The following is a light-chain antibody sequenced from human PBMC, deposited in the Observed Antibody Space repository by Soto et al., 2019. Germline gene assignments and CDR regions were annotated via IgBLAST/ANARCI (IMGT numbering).Light chain of an antibody. J-gene: IGKJ2*01. CDR2: DAS. Sequence: EIVLTQSPGTLSLSPGEGATLSCRASQSIYTKLAWYQKKSGEAPRLLIYDASTRAYGIPDRISGSGSGTDFSLTIPTLELEAFALYYCQQYAGSLYTLAQGTKV. CDR1: QSIYTK. CDR3: QQYAGSLYT. V-gene: IGKV3-20*01.